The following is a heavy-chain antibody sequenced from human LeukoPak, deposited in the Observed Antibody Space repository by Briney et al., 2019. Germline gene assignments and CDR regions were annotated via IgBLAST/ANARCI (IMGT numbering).Heavy chain of an antibody. CDR1: GGSISSYY. CDR2: IYYSGST. Sequence: SETLSLTCTVSGGSISSYYWSWIRQPPGKGLEWIGYIYYSGSTNYDPSLKSRVTISVDTSKNQFSLKLSSVTAADTAVYYCARHPPKARGWFTFDYGGQEPLVPFS. V-gene: IGHV4-59*08. CDR3: ARHPPKARGWFTFDY. D-gene: IGHD6-19*01. J-gene: IGHJ4*02.